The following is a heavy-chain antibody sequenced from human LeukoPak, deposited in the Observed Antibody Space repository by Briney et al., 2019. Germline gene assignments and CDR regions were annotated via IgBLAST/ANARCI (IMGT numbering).Heavy chain of an antibody. Sequence: GGSLRLSCAASGFTFSDYYMSWIRQAPGKGLEWLSYISSSSSYTNYADSVKGRFTISGDNAKNSLYLQMNSLRAEDTAVYYCARDERFCGGDCYSDYWGQGTLVTVSS. CDR2: ISSSSSYT. CDR3: ARDERFCGGDCYSDY. V-gene: IGHV3-11*05. J-gene: IGHJ4*02. D-gene: IGHD2-21*02. CDR1: GFTFSDYY.